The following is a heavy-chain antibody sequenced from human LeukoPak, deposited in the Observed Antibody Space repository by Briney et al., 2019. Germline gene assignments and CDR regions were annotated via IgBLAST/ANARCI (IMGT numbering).Heavy chain of an antibody. V-gene: IGHV3-21*01. CDR1: GFTFSSYS. J-gene: IGHJ4*02. CDR2: ISSSSGYI. D-gene: IGHD5-12*01. Sequence: GGSLRLSCAASGFTFSSYSMNWVRQAPGKGLEWVSSISSSSGYIYYADSVKGRFTISRDNAKNSLYLQMNSLRAEDTAVYYCAREGGIKWLHYYFDSWGQGTLVTVSS. CDR3: AREGGIKWLHYYFDS.